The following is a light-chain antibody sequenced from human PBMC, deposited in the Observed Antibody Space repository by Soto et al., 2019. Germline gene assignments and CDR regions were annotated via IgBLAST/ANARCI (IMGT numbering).Light chain of an antibody. J-gene: IGKJ1*01. CDR2: DAS. CDR3: QHYNSYSEA. CDR1: HNIDNF. V-gene: IGKV1-5*01. Sequence: ITCRSSHNIDNFLNWYQQKPGKAPKLLIYDASTLESGVPSRFSGSGSGTEFTLTISSLQPDDFATYYCQHYNSYSEAFGQGTKVDIK.